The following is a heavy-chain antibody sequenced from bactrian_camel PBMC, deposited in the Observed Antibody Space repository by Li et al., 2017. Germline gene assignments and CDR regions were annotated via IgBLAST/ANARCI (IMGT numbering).Heavy chain of an antibody. V-gene: IGHV3S53*01. J-gene: IGHJ6*01. D-gene: IGHD3*01. Sequence: QVQLVESGGGSVQAGGSLRLSCAASGYTRSYNCMAWFRQAPGKEREGVAYIDTYGSTTYADSMKGRFTISRDDAKNTLYLQMDSLKLEDTATYYCAADPPKEKKVLAVISAGETVSVRGTMVTGARVPRSPSP. CDR1: GYTRSYNC. CDR2: IDTYGST. CDR3: AADPPKEKKVLAVISAGETVSVRGTMVT.